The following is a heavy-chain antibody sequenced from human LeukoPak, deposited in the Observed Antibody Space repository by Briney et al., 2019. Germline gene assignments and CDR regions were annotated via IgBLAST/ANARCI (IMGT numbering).Heavy chain of an antibody. CDR3: ARGAGTTTWFDP. J-gene: IGHJ5*02. CDR2: INPNSGGT. Sequence: GASVKVSCKTSGYRFADYYMHWVRQAPGQGLEWMGWINPNSGGTNYAQNFQGRVTMTKDTSTSTAYMELSRLKSDDTAVYYCARGAGTTTWFDPWGQGTLVTVSS. CDR1: GYRFADYY. D-gene: IGHD1-1*01. V-gene: IGHV1-2*02.